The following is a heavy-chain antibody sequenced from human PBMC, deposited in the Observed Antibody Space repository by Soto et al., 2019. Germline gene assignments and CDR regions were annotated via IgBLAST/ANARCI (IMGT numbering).Heavy chain of an antibody. CDR2: ISGSDDST. V-gene: IGHV3-23*01. D-gene: IGHD6-6*01. CDR3: AKRSSASTFDY. J-gene: IGHJ4*02. Sequence: EVQLLESGGGLVQPGESLRLSCAASGFTFSSYAMSWVRQAPGKGLEWVSVISGSDDSTYYADSVKGRFTISRYNSKNTLYVQMNSLRAEDTTVFYCAKRSSASTFDYWGQGTRVTVSS. CDR1: GFTFSSYA.